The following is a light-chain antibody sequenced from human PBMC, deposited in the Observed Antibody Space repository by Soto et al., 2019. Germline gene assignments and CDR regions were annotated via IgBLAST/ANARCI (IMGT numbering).Light chain of an antibody. CDR3: QQRNSWPTSLT. J-gene: IGKJ4*01. V-gene: IGKV3-11*01. CDR2: DTS. Sequence: EIVLTQSPATVSLSPGERATLSCRASQIFGLYLSWYQQKHGQAPRLLIYDTSNRAPGIPARFSGSASGTDFTLTISSLEPEDFAVYYCQQRNSWPTSLTFGGGTKVDI. CDR1: QIFGLY.